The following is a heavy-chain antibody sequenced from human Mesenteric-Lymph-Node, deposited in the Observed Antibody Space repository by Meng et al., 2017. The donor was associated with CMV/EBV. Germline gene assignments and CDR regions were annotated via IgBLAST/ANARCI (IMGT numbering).Heavy chain of an antibody. Sequence: GSISSGGYYWSWIRQHPGKGLEWIGYIYYSGSTYYNPSLKSRVTISVDTSKNQFSLKLSSVTAADTAVYYCARDSPLVGAIDRAFDIWGQGTMVTVSS. J-gene: IGHJ3*02. CDR3: ARDSPLVGAIDRAFDI. V-gene: IGHV4-31*02. D-gene: IGHD1-26*01. CDR2: IYYSGST. CDR1: GSISSGGYY.